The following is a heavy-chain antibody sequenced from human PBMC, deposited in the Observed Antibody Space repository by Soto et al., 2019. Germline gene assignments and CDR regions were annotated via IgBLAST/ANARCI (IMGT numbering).Heavy chain of an antibody. CDR1: GYAFTTYG. CDR2: ISAHNGNT. J-gene: IGHJ4*02. Sequence: QVHLVQSGAEVKKSGASVKVSCKGSGYAFTTYGITWVRQAPGQGLEWMGWISAHNGNTNYAQKLQGRVTVTRDTSTSTAYMELRSLRSDDTAVYYCARGRYGDYWGQGALVTVSS. CDR3: ARGRYGDY. V-gene: IGHV1-18*01. D-gene: IGHD1-1*01.